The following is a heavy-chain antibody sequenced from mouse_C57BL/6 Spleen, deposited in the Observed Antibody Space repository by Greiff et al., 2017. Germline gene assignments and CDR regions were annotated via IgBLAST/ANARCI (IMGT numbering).Heavy chain of an antibody. J-gene: IGHJ1*03. V-gene: IGHV1-18*01. D-gene: IGHD4-1*01. CDR1: GYTFTDYN. CDR3: ARDWDVRYFDV. Sequence: VHVKQSGPELVKPGASVKIPCKASGYTFTDYNMDWVKQSHGKSLEWIGDINPNNGGTSYNQKFKGKATLTVDKSSSTAYMELRSLTSEDTAVYYCARDWDVRYFDVWGTGTTVTVSS. CDR2: INPNNGGT.